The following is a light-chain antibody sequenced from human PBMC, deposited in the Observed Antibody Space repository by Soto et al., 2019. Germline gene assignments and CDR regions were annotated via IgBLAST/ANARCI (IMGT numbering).Light chain of an antibody. Sequence: QSALTQPASVSGSPGQSITISCTGTSXDVGYYNYVSWYQQHPGKAPKLMIYEVSNRPSGVSNRFSGSKSGHTASLTISGLQAEDEADYYCSSYTSSSTYVFGTGTKVTVL. J-gene: IGLJ1*01. V-gene: IGLV2-14*01. CDR3: SSYTSSSTYV. CDR2: EVS. CDR1: SXDVGYYNY.